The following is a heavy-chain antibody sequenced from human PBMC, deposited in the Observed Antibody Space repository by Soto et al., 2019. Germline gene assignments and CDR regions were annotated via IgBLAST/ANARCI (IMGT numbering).Heavy chain of an antibody. CDR3: ARGDREDIAVVIGARPGEYGVDV. CDR1: GFTFRIYA. CDR2: ISYDGSNK. V-gene: IGHV3-30-3*01. J-gene: IGHJ6*02. Sequence: PGGSLRLSCAASGFTFRIYAMRWVRQAPGKGLECVAVISYDGSNKFYRDSVKGRFTISRDNSKNTLYLQINSLRYEDTAVYYCARGDREDIAVVIGARPGEYGVDVWGQGTTVTVSS. D-gene: IGHD2-15*01.